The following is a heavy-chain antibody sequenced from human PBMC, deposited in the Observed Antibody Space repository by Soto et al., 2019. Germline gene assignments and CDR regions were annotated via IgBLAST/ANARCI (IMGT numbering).Heavy chain of an antibody. CDR1: GITVRSYW. V-gene: IGHV3-74*01. Sequence: GGSLRLSCVASGITVRSYWMHWVRQAPGKGLVCVSRINSYGNMTNYAESVKGRFTISRDDSKNIVFLQMSSLRAEDTAVYYCVKDGRNTLLHWGQGTLVTVSS. CDR2: INSYGNMT. J-gene: IGHJ4*02. D-gene: IGHD1-1*01. CDR3: VKDGRNTLLH.